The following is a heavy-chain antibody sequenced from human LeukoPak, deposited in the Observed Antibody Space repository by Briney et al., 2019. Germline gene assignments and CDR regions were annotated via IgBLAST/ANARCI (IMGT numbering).Heavy chain of an antibody. CDR2: IYYSGST. D-gene: IGHD3-22*01. CDR1: GGSISSYY. J-gene: IGHJ4*02. V-gene: IGHV4-59*01. Sequence: SETLSLTCTVSGGSISSYYWSWIRQPPGKGLEWIGYIYYSGSTNYNPSLKSRVTISVDTSKNQFSLKLSSVTAADTAVYYCPSYYYDSSGYYNFDYWGQGTLVTVSS. CDR3: PSYYYDSSGYYNFDY.